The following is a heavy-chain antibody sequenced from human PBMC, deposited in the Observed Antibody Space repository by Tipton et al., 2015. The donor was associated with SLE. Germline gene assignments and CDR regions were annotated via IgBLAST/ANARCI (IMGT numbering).Heavy chain of an antibody. Sequence: SLRLSCAASGFTFSDYYMSWIRQAPGKGLEWVSYISSSGSTIYYADSVKGRFTISRDNAKNSLYLQMNSLRAEDTAVYYCARGTGIERNYFYYYYMDVWGKGTTVTVSS. CDR2: ISSSGSTI. V-gene: IGHV3-11*01. CDR1: GFTFSDYY. D-gene: IGHD3-10*01. CDR3: ARGTGIERNYFYYYYMDV. J-gene: IGHJ6*03.